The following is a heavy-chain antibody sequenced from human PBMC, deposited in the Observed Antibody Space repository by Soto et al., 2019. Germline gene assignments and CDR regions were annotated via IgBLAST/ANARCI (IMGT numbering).Heavy chain of an antibody. J-gene: IGHJ4*02. D-gene: IGHD3-22*01. V-gene: IGHV3-23*01. Sequence: GGSLRLSCAASGFTFSSYAMNWVRQAPGKGLEWVSAIDNSGATTYYADSVKGRFTISRDNSENTVFLQMSSLRGDDTAVYYCARVARDSRGYDYFFDSWGQGTPVTVSS. CDR1: GFTFSSYA. CDR2: IDNSGATT. CDR3: ARVARDSRGYDYFFDS.